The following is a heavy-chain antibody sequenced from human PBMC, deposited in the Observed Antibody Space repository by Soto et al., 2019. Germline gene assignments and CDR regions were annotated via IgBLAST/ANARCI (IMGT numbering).Heavy chain of an antibody. J-gene: IGHJ4*02. Sequence: QVQLVESGGGVVQPGRSLRLSCAASGFTFRSYGMHWVRQAPGKGLEWEAVISYDGSNKYYADSVKGRFTISRDNSKNTLYLQMNSLRAEDTAVYYCAKIDIAAAVDFDYWGQGTLVTVST. CDR3: AKIDIAAAVDFDY. CDR1: GFTFRSYG. CDR2: ISYDGSNK. D-gene: IGHD6-13*01. V-gene: IGHV3-30*18.